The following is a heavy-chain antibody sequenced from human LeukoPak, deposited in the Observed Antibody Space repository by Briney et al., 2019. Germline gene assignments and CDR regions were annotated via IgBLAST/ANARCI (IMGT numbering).Heavy chain of an antibody. CDR1: GFTFSNYA. D-gene: IGHD5-12*01. CDR2: IRGSGGTT. Sequence: GGALRLSCATSGFTFSNYAVSWVRQAPGKGLEWVSSIRGSGGTTYYARSVKARFTISRDNSKNTLYLQMNSLRAEDTAVYYCAKDPYRASSGLVGYWGQGTLVTVSS. CDR3: AKDPYRASSGLVGY. V-gene: IGHV3-23*01. J-gene: IGHJ4*02.